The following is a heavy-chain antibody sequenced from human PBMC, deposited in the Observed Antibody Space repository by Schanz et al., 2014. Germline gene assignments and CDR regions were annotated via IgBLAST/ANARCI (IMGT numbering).Heavy chain of an antibody. V-gene: IGHV3-30*02. J-gene: IGHJ4*02. CDR1: GFRLSTYG. CDR3: ARGGATRFDY. Sequence: QVQLVESGGGVVQPGGSLRLSCAASGFRLSTYGMHWVRQAPGKGLEWVAFIGHDGSDKFYADSVKGRFTISRDNAKNSLYLQMNSLRDEDTAVYYCARGGATRFDYWGQGTLVTVSS. D-gene: IGHD1-26*01. CDR2: IGHDGSDK.